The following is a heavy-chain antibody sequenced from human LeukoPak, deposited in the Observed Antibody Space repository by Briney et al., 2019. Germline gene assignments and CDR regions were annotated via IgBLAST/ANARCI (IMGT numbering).Heavy chain of an antibody. J-gene: IGHJ4*02. Sequence: GGSLRLSCAASGFSFSDYYMSWIRQAPGKGLEWVSYINSGGSIISDADSVKGRFTISRDNAQNSLFLQMNSLRAGDTAVYYCARQASGNYFDFWGQGTLVTVSS. V-gene: IGHV3-11*01. CDR2: INSGGSII. D-gene: IGHD3-10*01. CDR3: ARQASGNYFDF. CDR1: GFSFSDYY.